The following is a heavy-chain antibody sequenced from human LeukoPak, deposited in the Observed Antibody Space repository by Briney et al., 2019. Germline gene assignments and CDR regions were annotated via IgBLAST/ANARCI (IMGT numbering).Heavy chain of an antibody. D-gene: IGHD2-2*03. CDR3: VKEVTGYGYFDY. CDR1: GFTFSNYA. Sequence: SGGSLRLSCVDSGFTFSNYAMSWVRQAPGKGLEWIAALNGGRTFFQDSVRGRFTISRDNSKNTLYLQLNSLRGDDTAVYYCVKEVTGYGYFDYWGRGTLVTVSS. CDR2: LNGGRT. J-gene: IGHJ4*02. V-gene: IGHV3-23*01.